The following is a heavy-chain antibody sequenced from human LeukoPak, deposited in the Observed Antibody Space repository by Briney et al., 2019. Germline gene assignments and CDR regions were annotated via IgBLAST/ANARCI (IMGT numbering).Heavy chain of an antibody. CDR2: INHSGST. CDR3: ARLHPLNWFDP. V-gene: IGHV4-34*01. Sequence: SETLSLTCAVYGGSFSYYYWSWIRQPPGKGLEWIGEINHSGSTNYNPSLKSRVTISVDTSKNQFSLKLSSVTAADTAVYYCARLHPLNWFDPWGQGTLVTVSS. CDR1: GGSFSYYY. J-gene: IGHJ5*02.